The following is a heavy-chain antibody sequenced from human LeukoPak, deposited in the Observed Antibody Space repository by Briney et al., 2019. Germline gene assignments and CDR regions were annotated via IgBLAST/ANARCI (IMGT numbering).Heavy chain of an antibody. Sequence: SETLSLTCTVSGGSISSGGYFWSWIRQHPGKGLEWIGYIYYSGSTYYSPSLKSRVTISVDTSKNQFSLKLNSVTAADTAVYYCASHSGFYLDWGQGTLVTVSS. V-gene: IGHV4-31*03. J-gene: IGHJ4*02. CDR3: ASHSGFYLD. D-gene: IGHD3-22*01. CDR1: GGSISSGGYF. CDR2: IYYSGST.